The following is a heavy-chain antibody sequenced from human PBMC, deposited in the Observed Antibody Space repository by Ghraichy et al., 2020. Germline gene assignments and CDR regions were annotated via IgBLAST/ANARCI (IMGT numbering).Heavy chain of an antibody. Sequence: GGSLRLSCAASGFTFSSYGMHWVRQAPGKGLEWVAVIWYDGSNKYYADSVKGRFTISRDNSKNTLYLQMNSLRAEDTAVYYCARVGYYDSSGYPPPFDYWGQGTLVTVSS. D-gene: IGHD3-22*01. CDR1: GFTFSSYG. CDR2: IWYDGSNK. CDR3: ARVGYYDSSGYPPPFDY. V-gene: IGHV3-33*01. J-gene: IGHJ4*02.